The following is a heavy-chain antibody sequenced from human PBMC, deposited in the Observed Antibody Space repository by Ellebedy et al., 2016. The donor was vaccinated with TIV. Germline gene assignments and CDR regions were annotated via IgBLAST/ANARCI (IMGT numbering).Heavy chain of an antibody. J-gene: IGHJ3*02. D-gene: IGHD3-22*01. Sequence: GESLKISCAASRFTFSGFWMHWVRQAPGKGLVWVSRINSGGSSTTYADSVKGRFTISRDNAKSTLFLQMNSLRAEDTAVYYCARGGAYYDSRNAFDIWGQGTMVTVSS. CDR2: INSGGSST. CDR3: ARGGAYYDSRNAFDI. CDR1: RFTFSGFW. V-gene: IGHV3-74*01.